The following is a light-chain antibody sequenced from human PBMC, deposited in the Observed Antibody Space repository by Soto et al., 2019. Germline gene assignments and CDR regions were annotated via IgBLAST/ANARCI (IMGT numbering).Light chain of an antibody. CDR1: QSIDTW. Sequence: DIQMTQSPATLAASVGDRVSLTCRASQSIDTWLAWYQQKPGKAPNLLIYKASRLESGVPSRFSGSGSGTEFTLTISSLQPEDFGSYYCQEYKNDYGTFGQGTKVEIK. CDR3: QEYKNDYGT. V-gene: IGKV1-5*03. J-gene: IGKJ1*01. CDR2: KAS.